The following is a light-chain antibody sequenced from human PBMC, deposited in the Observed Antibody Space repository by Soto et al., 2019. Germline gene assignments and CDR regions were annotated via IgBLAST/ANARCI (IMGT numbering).Light chain of an antibody. J-gene: IGLJ1*01. CDR2: DNT. Sequence: QSVLTQPPSVSAAPGEKVTISCSGSSSNIGNNYVTWYQQLPGTAPKVLIFDNTKRPSGIPDRFSGSKSVTSATLGITGLQTGDEADYYCATWDSSLSAVFGTGTKVTVL. V-gene: IGLV1-51*01. CDR3: ATWDSSLSAV. CDR1: SSNIGNNY.